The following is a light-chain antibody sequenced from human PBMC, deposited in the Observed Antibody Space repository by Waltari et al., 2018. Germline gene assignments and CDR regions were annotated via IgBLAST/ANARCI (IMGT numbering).Light chain of an antibody. CDR1: QSVSRY. CDR2: DTF. V-gene: IGKV3-11*01. Sequence: EIVLTQSPVTLSLSPGERAPLPCRASQSVSRYLAWYQQKPGQAPRLLIYDTFSRASGIPARFSGSGSGTDFTLTISSLEPEDFAVYYCLHRSNWPPLFTFGPGTKVDIK. CDR3: LHRSNWPPLFT. J-gene: IGKJ3*01.